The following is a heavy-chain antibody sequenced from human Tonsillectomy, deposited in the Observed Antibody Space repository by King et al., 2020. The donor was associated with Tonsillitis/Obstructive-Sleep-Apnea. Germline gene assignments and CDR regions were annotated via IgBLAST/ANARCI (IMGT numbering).Heavy chain of an antibody. CDR1: GASISSSNW. CDR2: IYHSGTT. V-gene: IGHV4-4*02. Sequence: QLQGSGPGLVKPSGTLSLTCAVSGASISSSNWWSWVRQPPGKGLEWIGEIYHSGTTNYNPSLKSRVTISVDKSKNQFSLKLSSVTAADTAVYYCARDLVWNGDYYYYYMDVWGKGTTVTVSS. D-gene: IGHD1-1*01. CDR3: ARDLVWNGDYYYYYMDV. J-gene: IGHJ6*03.